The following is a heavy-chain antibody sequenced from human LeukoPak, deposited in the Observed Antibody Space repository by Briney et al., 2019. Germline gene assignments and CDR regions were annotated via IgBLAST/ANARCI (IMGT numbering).Heavy chain of an antibody. CDR3: ARGERYDFHFDY. Sequence: SQTLSLTCAVSGGSISSGGYSWSWIRQPPGKGLEWIGYIFYSGSTYYNPSLKSRLTISVDTSKNQFSLKLSPVTAADTAVYYCARGERYDFHFDYWGQGTLVTVSS. D-gene: IGHD3-3*01. V-gene: IGHV4-30-4*07. J-gene: IGHJ4*02. CDR2: IFYSGST. CDR1: GGSISSGGYS.